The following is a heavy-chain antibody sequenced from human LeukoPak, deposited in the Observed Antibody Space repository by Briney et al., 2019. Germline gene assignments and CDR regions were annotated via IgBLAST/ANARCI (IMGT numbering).Heavy chain of an antibody. CDR2: ISGSGGST. V-gene: IGHV3-23*01. CDR3: ARDREPTVVDAGDY. CDR1: GFIFSSYA. Sequence: PGGSLRLSCAASGFIFSSYAMSWVRQAPGKGLEWVSIISGSGGSTYYADSVKGRFTISRDNSKNTLYLQMNSLRAEDTAVYYCARDREPTVVDAGDYWGQGTLVTVSS. J-gene: IGHJ4*02. D-gene: IGHD4-23*01.